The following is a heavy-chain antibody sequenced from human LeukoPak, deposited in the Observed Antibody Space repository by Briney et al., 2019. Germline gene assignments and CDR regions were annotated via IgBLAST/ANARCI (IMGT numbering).Heavy chain of an antibody. J-gene: IGHJ6*02. V-gene: IGHV4-39*01. CDR2: IYYSGST. CDR1: GGSISSSSYY. Sequence: SETLSLTCTVSGGSISSSSYYWGWIRQPPGKGLEWIGSIYYSGSTYYNPSLKSRVTISVDTSKNQFSLKLSSVTAADTAVYYCASLGGPSRWYARLYYYYGMDVWGQGTTVTVSS. CDR3: ASLGGPSRWYARLYYYYGMDV. D-gene: IGHD6-13*01.